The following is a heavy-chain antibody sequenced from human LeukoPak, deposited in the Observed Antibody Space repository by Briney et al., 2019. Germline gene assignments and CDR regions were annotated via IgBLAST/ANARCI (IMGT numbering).Heavy chain of an antibody. D-gene: IGHD2-2*01. CDR2: IQYDGSIK. V-gene: IGHV3-30*02. J-gene: IGHJ4*02. CDR3: TKEATRCCQDDY. CDR1: GFTFSSSG. Sequence: GGSLRLSCAASGFTFSSSGMHWVRQAPGKGLEWVAFIQYDGSIKYYVDSVKDRFTISRDNSKNTLYLQMNSLRAEDTAVYYCTKEATRCCQDDYWGQGTLVTVSS.